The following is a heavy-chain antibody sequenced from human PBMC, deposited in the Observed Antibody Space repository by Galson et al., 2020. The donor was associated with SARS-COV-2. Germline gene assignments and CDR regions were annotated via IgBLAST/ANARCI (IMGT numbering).Heavy chain of an antibody. V-gene: IGHV4-31*03. CDR2: IYYSGST. Sequence: SETLSLTCTVSGGSISSGGYYWSWIRQHPGKGLEWIGYIYYSGSTYYNPSLKSRVTISVDTSKNQFSLKLSSVTAADTAVYYCARCYYDSSGYYGWYFHLWGRGTLVTVSS. J-gene: IGHJ2*01. CDR1: GGSISSGGYY. CDR3: ARCYYDSSGYYGWYFHL. D-gene: IGHD3-22*01.